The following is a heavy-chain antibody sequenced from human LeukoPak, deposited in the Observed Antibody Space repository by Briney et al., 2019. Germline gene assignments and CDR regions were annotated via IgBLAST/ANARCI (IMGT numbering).Heavy chain of an antibody. CDR3: ARHVSTIGESFFDY. D-gene: IGHD2/OR15-2a*01. CDR1: GGSISSSSYY. Sequence: PSEGLSLTCTVSGGSISSSSYYRGWIRQPPGKGLEWIGSIYYSGSTYYNPSLKSRVTISVDTSKNQFSLKLSSVTAADTAVYYCARHVSTIGESFFDYWGQGTLVTVSS. V-gene: IGHV4-39*01. CDR2: IYYSGST. J-gene: IGHJ4*02.